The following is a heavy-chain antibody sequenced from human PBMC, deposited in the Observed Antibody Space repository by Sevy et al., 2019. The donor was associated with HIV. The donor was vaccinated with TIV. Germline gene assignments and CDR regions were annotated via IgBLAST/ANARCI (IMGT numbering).Heavy chain of an antibody. CDR2: ISWNSGSI. D-gene: IGHD3-22*01. V-gene: IGHV3-9*01. CDR3: AKGIRDYYDSSGYPDY. J-gene: IGHJ4*02. CDR1: GFTFDDYA. Sequence: GGSLRLSCAASGFTFDDYAMHWVRQAPGKGLEWVSGISWNSGSIGYADSVKGRFTISRDNAKNSLYLQMNSLRAEDTDLYYCAKGIRDYYDSSGYPDYWGQGTLVTVSS.